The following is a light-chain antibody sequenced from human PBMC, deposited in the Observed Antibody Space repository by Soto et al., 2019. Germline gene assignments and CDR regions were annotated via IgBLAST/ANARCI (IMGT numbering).Light chain of an antibody. V-gene: IGKV3-15*01. Sequence: ETVMTQSPATLSVSPGERVTLSCRASQSVSSNLAWYQQKPGQAPRLLIYGASTRATGIPARFSGSGSGTEFTLTIGSLLSEDFAVYYCQQYKNWPLTFGGGTKVDIK. J-gene: IGKJ4*01. CDR2: GAS. CDR3: QQYKNWPLT. CDR1: QSVSSN.